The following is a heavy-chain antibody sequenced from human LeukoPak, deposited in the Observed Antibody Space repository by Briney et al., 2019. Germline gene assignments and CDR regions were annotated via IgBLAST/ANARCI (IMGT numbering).Heavy chain of an antibody. CDR1: GFAFSSYE. J-gene: IGHJ4*02. V-gene: IGHV3-48*03. CDR3: ARESSGGGNDY. Sequence: GGSLRLSCAASGFAFSSYEMNWVRQAPGKGLDWVSHISSSGSPIYYADSVKGRFTISRDNAKDSLYLQMNSLRAEDTAVYYCARESSGGGNDYWGQGTLVTVSS. CDR2: ISSSGSPI. D-gene: IGHD3-10*01.